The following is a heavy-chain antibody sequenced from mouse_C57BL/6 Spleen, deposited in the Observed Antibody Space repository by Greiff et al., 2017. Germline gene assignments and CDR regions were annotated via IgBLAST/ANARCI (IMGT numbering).Heavy chain of an antibody. V-gene: IGHV1-74*01. J-gene: IGHJ2*01. D-gene: IGHD1-1*01. Sequence: QVQLQQPGAELVKPGASVKVSCKASGYTFTSYWMHWMKQRPGQGLEWIGRIHPSDSDTNYNQKFKGKATLTVDKSSSTAYMQLSSLTSEDSAVYYCVISHNYYGSSLYYFDYGGQGTTLTVSS. CDR3: VISHNYYGSSLYYFDY. CDR2: IHPSDSDT. CDR1: GYTFTSYW.